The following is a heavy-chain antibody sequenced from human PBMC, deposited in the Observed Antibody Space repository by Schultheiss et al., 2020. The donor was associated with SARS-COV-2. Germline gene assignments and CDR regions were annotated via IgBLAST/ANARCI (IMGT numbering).Heavy chain of an antibody. J-gene: IGHJ5*01. CDR1: GFTFSSYE. CDR2: ITSSGSTT. D-gene: IGHD1-26*01. V-gene: IGHV3-48*03. Sequence: GGSLRLSCAASGFTFSSYEMNWVRQAPGKEPEWISFITSSGSTTYYADSVKGRFTISRDNAKNSLFLQLNSLRVDDTAVYYCARDPRGMDSWGQGTLVTVSS. CDR3: ARDPRGMDS.